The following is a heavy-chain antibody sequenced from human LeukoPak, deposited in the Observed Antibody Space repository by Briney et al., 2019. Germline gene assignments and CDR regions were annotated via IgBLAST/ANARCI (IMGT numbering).Heavy chain of an antibody. V-gene: IGHV1-2*02. CDR1: GYTFTDYY. CDR2: INPNSGDT. D-gene: IGHD3-3*01. CDR3: ARGPRITIFGVVMANDAFDI. J-gene: IGHJ3*02. Sequence: ASVKVSCKASGYTFTDYYINWVRQAPGQGLEWIGWINPNSGDTNYAQKFQDRVTMTRDTSISTAYIELSRLRFDDTVVYYCARGPRITIFGVVMANDAFDIWGQGTMVTVSS.